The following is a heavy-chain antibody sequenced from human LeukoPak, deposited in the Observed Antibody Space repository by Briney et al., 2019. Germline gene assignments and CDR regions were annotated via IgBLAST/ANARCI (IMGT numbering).Heavy chain of an antibody. D-gene: IGHD5-18*01. V-gene: IGHV4-39*01. Sequence: PSETLSLTCTVSGGSISSSSYYWGWIRQPPGKGLEWIGSISYSGSTYYNPSLKSRVTISVDTSKNQFSLNLSSVTAADTAVYYCVKAPRGYSFGYPGPFDYWGQGTLVTVSS. J-gene: IGHJ4*02. CDR2: ISYSGST. CDR1: GGSISSSSYY. CDR3: VKAPRGYSFGYPGPFDY.